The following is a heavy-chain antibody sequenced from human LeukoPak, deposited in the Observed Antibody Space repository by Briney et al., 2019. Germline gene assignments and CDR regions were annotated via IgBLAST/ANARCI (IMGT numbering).Heavy chain of an antibody. J-gene: IGHJ4*02. CDR1: GFTFSNYA. Sequence: PGGSLRLSCAASGFTFSNYAMTWVRQVPGKGLEWVSSIVGSGAGAYYADSVKGRFSISRDNSKNTLYLQMNSLRAEDTAVYYCARESVGSGWYEFDYWGQGTLVTVSS. V-gene: IGHV3-23*01. CDR2: IVGSGAGA. CDR3: ARESVGSGWYEFDY. D-gene: IGHD6-19*01.